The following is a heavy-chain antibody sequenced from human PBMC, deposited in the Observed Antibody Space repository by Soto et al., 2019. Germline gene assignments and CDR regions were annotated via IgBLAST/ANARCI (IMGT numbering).Heavy chain of an antibody. V-gene: IGHV3-23*01. Sequence: GGSLRLSCAASGFTFSSYAMSWFRQAPGKGLEWVSAISGSGGSTYYADSVKGRFTISRDNSKNTLYLQMNSLRAEDTAVYYCAKDTYDILTGTFFHWGQRTLVTVSS. CDR2: ISGSGGST. CDR3: AKDTYDILTGTFFH. D-gene: IGHD3-9*01. CDR1: GFTFSSYA. J-gene: IGHJ4*02.